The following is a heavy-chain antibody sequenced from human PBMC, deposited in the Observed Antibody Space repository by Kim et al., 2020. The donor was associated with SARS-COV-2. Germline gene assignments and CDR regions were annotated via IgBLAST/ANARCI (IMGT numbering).Heavy chain of an antibody. D-gene: IGHD3-10*01. CDR3: ATDGLWFEDLMFDY. V-gene: IGHV3-15*01. J-gene: IGHJ4*02. Sequence: GGSLRLSCTASGFGFSDVWMTWVRQVPGKGLEWVGRIKSRADGGTVDYAAPVKGRFTITRDDAKSTLSLQMNNLKTEDTAVYYCATDGLWFEDLMFDYWGQGTLVTVSS. CDR2: IKSRADGGTV. CDR1: GFGFSDVW.